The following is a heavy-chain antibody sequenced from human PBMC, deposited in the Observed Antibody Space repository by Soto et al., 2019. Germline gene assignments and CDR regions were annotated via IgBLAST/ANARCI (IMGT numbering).Heavy chain of an antibody. J-gene: IGHJ4*02. Sequence: QVQLQQWGAGLLKPSETLSLTCAVYGGTFSGYYWSWIRQPPGKGLEWIGEINHSGSTNYNPSLKSRVTISVDTSKNQFSLKLSSVTAADTAVYYCARDRTVTTIDYWGQGTLVTVSS. D-gene: IGHD4-17*01. V-gene: IGHV4-34*01. CDR3: ARDRTVTTIDY. CDR2: INHSGST. CDR1: GGTFSGYY.